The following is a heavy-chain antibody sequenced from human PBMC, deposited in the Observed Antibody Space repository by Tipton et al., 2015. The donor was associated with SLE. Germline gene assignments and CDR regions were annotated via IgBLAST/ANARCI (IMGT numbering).Heavy chain of an antibody. J-gene: IGHJ4*02. CDR3: AKGSGWYKD. V-gene: IGHV4-59*01. Sequence: TLSLTCAVSSGSFSGYYWTWIRQPPGKGLEWIASLDDSGNTNYNPSLRRRVTTSIDTPKSQFSLKLSSVTAADTAVYYCAKGSGWYKDWGQGTLVTVSS. CDR2: LDDSGNT. CDR1: SGSFSGYY. D-gene: IGHD6-19*01.